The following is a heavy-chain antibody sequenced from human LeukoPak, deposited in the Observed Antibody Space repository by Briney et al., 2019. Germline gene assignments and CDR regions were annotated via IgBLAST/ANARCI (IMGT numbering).Heavy chain of an antibody. CDR2: ISGSGGNT. V-gene: IGHV3-23*01. J-gene: IGHJ4*02. CDR1: GFTFSSYA. CDR3: ARDRNGDYYDSSGPFDY. Sequence: GGSLRLSCATSGFTFSSYAMSWVRQAPGKGLEWVSSISGSGGNTYYADSVKGRFTISRDNSKNTLYLQMGSLRAEDMAVYYCARDRNGDYYDSSGPFDYWGQGTLVTVSS. D-gene: IGHD3-22*01.